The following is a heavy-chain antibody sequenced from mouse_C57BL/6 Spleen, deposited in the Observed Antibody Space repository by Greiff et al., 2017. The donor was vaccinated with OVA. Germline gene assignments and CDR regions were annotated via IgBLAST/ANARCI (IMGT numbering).Heavy chain of an antibody. CDR3: AREGMSSYYFDY. CDR2: ISYDGSN. J-gene: IGHJ2*01. D-gene: IGHD2-10*02. V-gene: IGHV3-6*01. CDR1: GYSITSCYF. Sequence: EVQLLESGPGFVKPSQSLSLTCSVTGYSITSCYFWYWLRQLPGNIQEFMDYISYDGSNYYNPTLKNRITITRDTSKNPFFLKLNSVTTEDTATYYCAREGMSSYYFDYWGQGTTLTVSS.